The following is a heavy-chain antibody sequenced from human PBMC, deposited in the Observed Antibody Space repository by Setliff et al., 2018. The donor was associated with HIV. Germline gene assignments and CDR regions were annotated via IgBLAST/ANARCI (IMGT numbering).Heavy chain of an antibody. J-gene: IGHJ4*02. CDR2: INHTGST. V-gene: IGHV4-34*01. D-gene: IGHD2-2*01. CDR1: GGSFSGYY. CDR3: ARTRGYCSATSCYALGGPDY. Sequence: SETLSLTCAVYGGSFSGYYWSWIRQSPGKGLELIGEINHTGSTNYIPSLKSRLTMSVDTSKNQFSLKLSSVTAADTAVYYCARTRGYCSATSCYALGGPDYWGQGTLVTVSS.